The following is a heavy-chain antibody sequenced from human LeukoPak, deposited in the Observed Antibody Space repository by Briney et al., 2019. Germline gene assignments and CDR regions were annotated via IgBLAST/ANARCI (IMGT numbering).Heavy chain of an antibody. CDR2: INHSGST. J-gene: IGHJ4*02. Sequence: PSETLSLTCAVYGGSFSGYYWSWIRQPPGKGLEWIGEINHSGSTNYNPSLKSRVTISVDTSKNQFSLKLSSVTAADTAVYYCARQPRALTYGSGRLPFDYWGQGTLVTVSS. V-gene: IGHV4-34*01. CDR1: GGSFSGYY. CDR3: ARQPRALTYGSGRLPFDY. D-gene: IGHD3-10*01.